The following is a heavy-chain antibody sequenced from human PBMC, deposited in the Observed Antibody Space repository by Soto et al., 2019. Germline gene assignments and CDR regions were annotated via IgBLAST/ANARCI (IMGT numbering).Heavy chain of an antibody. V-gene: IGHV4-39*01. Sequence: SETLSLTCSVSSGSISTSGYYWGWIRQPPGTGLEWIGGISYSGSTYYNPSLKSRLTISVDTSKNQFSLKLNSVTAADTAVYYCARRAVVAVTGSLDNWLDPWGQGILVTVSS. J-gene: IGHJ5*02. CDR2: ISYSGST. D-gene: IGHD2-21*01. CDR3: ARRAVVAVTGSLDNWLDP. CDR1: SGSISTSGYY.